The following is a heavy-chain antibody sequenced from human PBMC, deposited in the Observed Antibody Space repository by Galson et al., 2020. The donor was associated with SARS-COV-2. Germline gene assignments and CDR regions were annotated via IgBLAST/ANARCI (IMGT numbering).Heavy chain of an antibody. D-gene: IGHD3-22*01. J-gene: IGHJ4*02. CDR1: GFTFSSYS. V-gene: IGHV3-21*01. Sequence: GGSPRLSCAASGFTFSSYSMNWVRQAPGKGLEWVSSISSSSSYIYYADSVKGRFTISRNNAKNSLYLQMNSLRAEDTAVYYCARDSIDYYDSSGPLGGEYYFDYWGQGTLVTVSS. CDR3: ARDSIDYYDSSGPLGGEYYFDY. CDR2: ISSSSSYI.